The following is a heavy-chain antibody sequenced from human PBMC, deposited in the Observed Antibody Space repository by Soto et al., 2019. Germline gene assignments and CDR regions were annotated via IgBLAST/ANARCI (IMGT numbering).Heavy chain of an antibody. D-gene: IGHD3-3*01. CDR3: AKRPSVFVGVVTHRHENWFDP. V-gene: IGHV3-23*01. Sequence: PGGSLRLSCAASGFTFSSYAMSWFRQAPGKGLEWVSAISGSGGSTYYADSVKGRFTISRDNSKNTLYLQMNSLRAEDTAVYYCAKRPSVFVGVVTHRHENWFDPWGQGTLVTVSS. CDR2: ISGSGGST. J-gene: IGHJ5*02. CDR1: GFTFSSYA.